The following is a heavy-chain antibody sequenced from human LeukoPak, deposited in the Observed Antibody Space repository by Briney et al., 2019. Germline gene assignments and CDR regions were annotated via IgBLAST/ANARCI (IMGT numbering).Heavy chain of an antibody. Sequence: GGSLRLSCAASGFTFSRYWMSWVRQAPGKGLEWVANIKQDGSEKYYVDSVKGRFTISRDNAKNSLYLQMNSLRGDGTAVYYCARQTMILVVERKLVFDPWGQGTLVTVSS. V-gene: IGHV3-7*01. CDR2: IKQDGSEK. CDR1: GFTFSRYW. D-gene: IGHD3-22*01. CDR3: ARQTMILVVERKLVFDP. J-gene: IGHJ5*02.